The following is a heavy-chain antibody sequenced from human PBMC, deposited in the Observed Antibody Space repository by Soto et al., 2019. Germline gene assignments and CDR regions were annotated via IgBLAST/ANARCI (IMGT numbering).Heavy chain of an antibody. CDR3: AREAYCSGGSCDQGLDY. J-gene: IGHJ4*02. V-gene: IGHV3-33*01. CDR1: GFTFSSYG. Sequence: QVQLVESGGGVVQPGRSLRLSCAASGFTFSSYGMHWVRQAPGKGLEWVAVIWYDGSNKYYADSVKGRFTISRDNSKNTLYRQMNSLRADDTAVYYCAREAYCSGGSCDQGLDYWGQGTLVTVSS. CDR2: IWYDGSNK. D-gene: IGHD2-15*01.